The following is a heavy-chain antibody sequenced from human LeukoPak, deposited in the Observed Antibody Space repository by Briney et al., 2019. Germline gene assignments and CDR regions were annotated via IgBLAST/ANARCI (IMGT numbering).Heavy chain of an antibody. CDR1: GGSLISHY. CDR2: IQNTGTT. Sequence: ASETLSLTCTVSGGSLISHYWSWIRQSPEKGLEWIGYIQNTGTTNYNPSLKSRVTMSVDTSKKQLSLSLTSVSAADTAVYFCARELVGGRYNYGPYFDSWGQGTLVTVSS. CDR3: ARELVGGRYNYGPYFDS. V-gene: IGHV4-59*11. J-gene: IGHJ4*02. D-gene: IGHD5-18*01.